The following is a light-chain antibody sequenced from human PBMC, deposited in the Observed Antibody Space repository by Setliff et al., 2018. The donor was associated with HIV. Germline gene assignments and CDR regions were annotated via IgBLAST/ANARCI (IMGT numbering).Light chain of an antibody. V-gene: IGLV2-14*01. CDR2: EVT. Sequence: QSVLTQPASVSGSPGQSITISCTGTSSDVGGYNYVSWYQQHPGKAPKLIIYEVTNRPSGVSYRFSGSKSGNTASLTISGLQAEDEADYYCCSNAARPTFYVFGSGTKVTVL. J-gene: IGLJ1*01. CDR3: CSNAARPTFYV. CDR1: SSDVGGYNY.